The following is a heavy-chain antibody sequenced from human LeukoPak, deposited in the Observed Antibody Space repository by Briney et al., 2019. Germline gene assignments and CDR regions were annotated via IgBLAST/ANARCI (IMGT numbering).Heavy chain of an antibody. V-gene: IGHV3-64*01. Sequence: GGSLRLSCAASGFTFSSYAMHWVRQAPGKGLEYVSAISSNGGSTYYANSVKGRFTISRDNSKNTLYLQMGSLRAEDIAVYYCARDSVGYSYGENWFDPWGQGTLVTVSS. CDR3: ARDSVGYSYGENWFDP. CDR1: GFTFSSYA. J-gene: IGHJ5*02. D-gene: IGHD5-18*01. CDR2: ISSNGGST.